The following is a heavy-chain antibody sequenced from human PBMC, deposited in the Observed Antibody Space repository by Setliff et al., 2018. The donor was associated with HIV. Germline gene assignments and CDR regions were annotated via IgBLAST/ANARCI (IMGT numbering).Heavy chain of an antibody. V-gene: IGHV4-4*02. Sequence: PSETLSLTCAVSGGSISSSNWWSWVRQPPGKGLEWIGEIYHSGDTDQNPSLKSRVTLSVETSENQFSLRLNSMTAADTAVYYCARRTIWGDAFDIWGQGTMVTVSS. J-gene: IGHJ3*02. CDR2: IYHSGDT. D-gene: IGHD3-16*01. CDR3: ARRTIWGDAFDI. CDR1: GGSISSSNW.